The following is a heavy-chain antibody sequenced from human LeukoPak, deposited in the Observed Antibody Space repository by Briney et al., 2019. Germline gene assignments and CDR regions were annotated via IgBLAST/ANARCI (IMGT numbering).Heavy chain of an antibody. D-gene: IGHD6-19*01. J-gene: IGHJ4*02. CDR2: ISGSGGST. CDR1: GFTFSSYA. V-gene: IGHV3-23*01. Sequence: GGSLRLSCAASGFTFSSYAMSWVRQAPGKGLKWVSAISGSGGSTYYADSVKGRFTISRDNSKNTLYLQMNSLRAEDTAVYYCAKVKTHKSKYSSGWYSVYWGQGTLVTVSS. CDR3: AKVKTHKSKYSSGWYSVY.